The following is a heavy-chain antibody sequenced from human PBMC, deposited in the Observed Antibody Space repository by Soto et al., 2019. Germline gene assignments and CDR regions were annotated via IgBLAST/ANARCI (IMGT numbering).Heavy chain of an antibody. CDR2: IYYSGST. CDR1: GGSISSYY. D-gene: IGHD4-17*01. Sequence: SETLSLTCTVSGGSISSYYWSWIRQPPGKGLEWIGYIYYSGSTNYNPSLKSRVTISVDTSKNQFSLKLSSVTAADTAVEYCASNYGLVAFDIWGKGTMVPV. V-gene: IGHV4-59*01. CDR3: ASNYGLVAFDI. J-gene: IGHJ3*02.